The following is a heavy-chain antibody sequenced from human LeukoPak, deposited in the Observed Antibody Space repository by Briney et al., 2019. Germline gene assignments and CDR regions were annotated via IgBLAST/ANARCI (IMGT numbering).Heavy chain of an antibody. J-gene: IGHJ6*02. D-gene: IGHD1/OR15-1a*01. V-gene: IGHV1-2*02. CDR1: GYTFTGYY. CDR3: ARDREHSYVDV. Sequence: ASVKVSCKASGYTFTGYYIHWVRQAPGQGLERMGWINPSSGVTHFAENFQGRVTVTRDTSISTAYMELSSLRSDDTAVYFCARDREHSYVDVWGQGTTVTVSS. CDR2: INPSSGVT.